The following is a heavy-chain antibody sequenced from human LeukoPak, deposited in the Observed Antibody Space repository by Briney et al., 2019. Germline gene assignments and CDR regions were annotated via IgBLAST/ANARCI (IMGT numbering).Heavy chain of an antibody. J-gene: IGHJ6*03. V-gene: IGHV3-30*03. Sequence: GGSLGLSCVISGFTFSMYGMHWVRQAPGKGLEWVAVISPDGSGKNYVDSVEGRFTISRDNSKNTLYVQMNSLRAEDTAVYFCARGYDSNLDYYYYMDVWGQGTLVTVSS. CDR1: GFTFSMYG. CDR2: ISPDGSGK. D-gene: IGHD3-16*01. CDR3: ARGYDSNLDYYYYMDV.